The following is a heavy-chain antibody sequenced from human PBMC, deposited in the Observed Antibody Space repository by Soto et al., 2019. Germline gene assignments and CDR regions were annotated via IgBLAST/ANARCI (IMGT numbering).Heavy chain of an antibody. D-gene: IGHD3-10*01. V-gene: IGHV4-34*01. CDR2: IHHNGGT. J-gene: IGHJ4*02. Sequence: QVQLQQWGAGLLKPSETLSLTCTVYGGSFSRYHWNWIRQAPGKGPEWIGEIHHNGGTNYSPSLEGRVTISVDTSKNEFSLKLRSVTAADTAVYYCARGYGEEWPTSDFWGQGTLVTVSS. CDR1: GGSFSRYH. CDR3: ARGYGEEWPTSDF.